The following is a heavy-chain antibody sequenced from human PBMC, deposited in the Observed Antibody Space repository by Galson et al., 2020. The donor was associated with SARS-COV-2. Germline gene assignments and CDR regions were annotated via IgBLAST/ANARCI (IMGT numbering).Heavy chain of an antibody. Sequence: QAGGSLRLSCAASGFTIKDYWMHWVRQAPGKGPVWVSRISSDSSITSYADSVKGRFTISRDNAKNTVYLQMISLRVDDTAVHYCARDPLWGQGTMVTVSS. V-gene: IGHV3-74*01. J-gene: IGHJ3*01. CDR2: ISSDSSIT. CDR1: GFTIKDYW. CDR3: ARDPL.